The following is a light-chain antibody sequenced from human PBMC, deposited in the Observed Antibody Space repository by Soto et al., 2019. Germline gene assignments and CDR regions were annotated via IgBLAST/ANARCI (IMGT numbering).Light chain of an antibody. CDR2: DVS. Sequence: QSAQTQPASVSGSPGQSITISCTGTSSDVGGYNYVSWYQQHPGKAPKLIIYDVSNRPSGVSNRFSGSKSGNTASLTLSGLQAEDEADYYCNSYTTSSTYVFGAGTKVTVL. V-gene: IGLV2-14*03. J-gene: IGLJ1*01. CDR1: SSDVGGYNY. CDR3: NSYTTSSTYV.